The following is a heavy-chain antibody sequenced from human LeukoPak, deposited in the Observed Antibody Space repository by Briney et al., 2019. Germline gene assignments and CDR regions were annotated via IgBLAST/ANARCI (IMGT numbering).Heavy chain of an antibody. CDR2: IYTSGST. V-gene: IGHV4-4*07. D-gene: IGHD3-9*01. Sequence: SETLSLTCTVSGGSISSYYWSWIRQPAGKGLEWIGRIYTSGSTNYNPSLKSRVTMSVDTSKNQFSLKLSSVTAADTAVYYCARDNQRGSLTGYYRWFDPWGQGSLVTV. J-gene: IGHJ5*02. CDR3: ARDNQRGSLTGYYRWFDP. CDR1: GGSISSYY.